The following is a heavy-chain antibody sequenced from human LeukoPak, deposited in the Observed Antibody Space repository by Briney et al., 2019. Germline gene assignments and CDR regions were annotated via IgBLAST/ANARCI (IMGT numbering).Heavy chain of an antibody. J-gene: IGHJ4*02. CDR1: GDSVSGNSAVA. Sequence: SQTLSLTCAISGDSVSGNSAVAWNWLRQSPSRGLEWLGRTYYRSKWNNDYAVSVKSPITINPETSKNQFSQHLNSVTPEDTAXYYXARGRNSGFDYWGQGTLVTVSS. D-gene: IGHD2/OR15-2a*01. V-gene: IGHV6-1*01. CDR2: TYYRSKWNN. CDR3: ARGRNSGFDY.